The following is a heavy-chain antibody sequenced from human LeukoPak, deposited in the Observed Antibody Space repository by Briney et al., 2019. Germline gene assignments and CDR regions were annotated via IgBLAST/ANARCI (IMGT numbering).Heavy chain of an antibody. Sequence: GASVKVSCTASGYTFTSYGISWVRQAPGQGLEWMGWISAYNGNTNYAQKLQGRVTMTTDTSTSTAYMELRSLRSDDTAVYYCARFLVRAPQYQLLSDYYYYYGMDVWGQGTTVTVSS. CDR1: GYTFTSYG. V-gene: IGHV1-18*01. CDR3: ARFLVRAPQYQLLSDYYYYYGMDV. CDR2: ISAYNGNT. J-gene: IGHJ6*02. D-gene: IGHD2-2*01.